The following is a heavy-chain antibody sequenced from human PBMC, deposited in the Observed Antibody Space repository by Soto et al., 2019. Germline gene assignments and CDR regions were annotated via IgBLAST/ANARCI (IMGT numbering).Heavy chain of an antibody. D-gene: IGHD3-22*01. V-gene: IGHV1-69*13. J-gene: IGHJ4*02. CDR1: GGSFSSYA. Sequence: GASVKVSCKASGGSFSSYAISWVRQDPGQGLEWMGGIIPIFGTANYAQKFQGRVTITADESTSTAYMELSSLRSEDTAADYCSWVYDSSCYADYWGQGTLVTVSS. CDR2: IIPIFGTA. CDR3: SWVYDSSCYADY.